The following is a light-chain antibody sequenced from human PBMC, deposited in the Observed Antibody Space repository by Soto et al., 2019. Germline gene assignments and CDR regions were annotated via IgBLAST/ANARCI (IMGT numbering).Light chain of an antibody. CDR1: SSDVGAYND. CDR2: GVT. J-gene: IGLJ2*01. CDR3: SSYAGRNSLI. Sequence: QSALTQPPSASGSVGQSVTISCTGSSSDVGAYNDVSWYQHHPGKAPKLVIYGVTKRPSGVPDRFSGSKSGTTASLTVSGLQAEDEADYYCSSYAGRNSLIFGGGTKLTVL. V-gene: IGLV2-8*01.